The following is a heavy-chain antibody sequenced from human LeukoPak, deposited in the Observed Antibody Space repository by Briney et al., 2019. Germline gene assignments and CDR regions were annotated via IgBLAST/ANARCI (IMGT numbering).Heavy chain of an antibody. J-gene: IGHJ4*02. Sequence: GGSLRLSCAATGFTFSSYAMSWVRQAPGKGLEWVSLISGDGGSTYYADSVKGRFTISRDNSKNSLYLQMNSLRTEDTALYYCAKDGNSEHFDYWGQGTLVTVSS. V-gene: IGHV3-43*02. CDR2: ISGDGGST. CDR3: AKDGNSEHFDY. CDR1: GFTFSSYA. D-gene: IGHD4-23*01.